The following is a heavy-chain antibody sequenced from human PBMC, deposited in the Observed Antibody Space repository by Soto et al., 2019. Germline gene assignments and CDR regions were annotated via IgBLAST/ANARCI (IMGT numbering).Heavy chain of an antibody. CDR3: ATGGSYRSIDAFDI. V-gene: IGHV4-59*01. CDR2: IYYSGST. D-gene: IGHD1-26*01. CDR1: GCSISSYY. J-gene: IGHJ3*02. Sequence: XETLSLACTVAGCSISSYYWSWIRQPPGKGLEWIGYIYYSGSTNYNPSLRSRVTISVDTSKNQFSLKLSSVTAADTAVYYCATGGSYRSIDAFDIWGQGTMVTVSS.